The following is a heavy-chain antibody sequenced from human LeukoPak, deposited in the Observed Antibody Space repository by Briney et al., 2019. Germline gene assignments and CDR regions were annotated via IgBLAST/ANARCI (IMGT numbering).Heavy chain of an antibody. J-gene: IGHJ4*02. Sequence: ESGPTLVKPTQTLTLTCTFSGFSLSTSGVGVGWIRQPPGKALDWLALIYWNDDKRYSPSLRSRVTITADTSNNQVVLTMTNMDPVDTATYYCARLNPDYYDRTGYYYRNDYFDYWGQGTLVTVSS. CDR1: GFSLSTSGVG. D-gene: IGHD3-22*01. V-gene: IGHV2-5*01. CDR3: ARLNPDYYDRTGYYYRNDYFDY. CDR2: IYWNDDK.